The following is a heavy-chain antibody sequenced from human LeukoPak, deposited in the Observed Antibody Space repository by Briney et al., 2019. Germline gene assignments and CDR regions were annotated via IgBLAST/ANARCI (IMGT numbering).Heavy chain of an antibody. D-gene: IGHD1-26*01. CDR3: ATTTIRLGY. Sequence: PSETLSLTCTVSGGSISSSSQYWGWIRQTPGKGLEWIGSMYYRGSTYHNPSLKSRVTISVDTSKNQFSLKLSSVTAADTAVYYCATTTIRLGYWGQGTLVTVSS. CDR1: GGSISSSSQY. V-gene: IGHV4-39*07. J-gene: IGHJ4*02. CDR2: MYYRGST.